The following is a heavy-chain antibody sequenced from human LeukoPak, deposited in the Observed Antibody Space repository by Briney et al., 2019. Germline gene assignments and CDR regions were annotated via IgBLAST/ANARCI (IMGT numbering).Heavy chain of an antibody. D-gene: IGHD6-13*01. Sequence: PGGSLRLSCAASGFTFSSYSMNWVRQAPGKGLEWVSSISSSSSYIYYADSVKGRFTISRDDFKRTLYLHMNNLRAEDTAVYYCARDEGYSSAWYGFDCWGQGTVVTVSS. V-gene: IGHV3-21*01. CDR1: GFTFSSYS. J-gene: IGHJ4*02. CDR2: ISSSSSYI. CDR3: ARDEGYSSAWYGFDC.